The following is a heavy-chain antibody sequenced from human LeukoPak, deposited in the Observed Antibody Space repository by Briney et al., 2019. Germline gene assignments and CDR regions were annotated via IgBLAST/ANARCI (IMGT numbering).Heavy chain of an antibody. D-gene: IGHD5-12*01. Sequence: SVKVSCKASGGTFSSYTISWVRQAPGQGLEWMGRIIPILGIANYAQKFQGRVTITADKSTSTAYMELSSLRSEDTAVYYCARLYSGYDTAFDYWGRGTLVTVSS. J-gene: IGHJ4*02. CDR1: GGTFSSYT. V-gene: IGHV1-69*02. CDR3: ARLYSGYDTAFDY. CDR2: IIPILGIA.